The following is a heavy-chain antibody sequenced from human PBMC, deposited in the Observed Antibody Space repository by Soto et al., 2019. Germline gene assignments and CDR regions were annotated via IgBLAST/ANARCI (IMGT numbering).Heavy chain of an antibody. D-gene: IGHD3-10*01. CDR2: ISVSGANT. V-gene: IGHV3-23*01. J-gene: IGHJ4*02. Sequence: GGSLRLSCAASGFTFSTYAMSWVRQAPGEGLEWVSGISVSGANTYYADSVKGRFTISRDNSKNTLYLQMNNLRAEDTAVYYCADGGEWAFNFVYWGQGTQVTVSS. CDR1: GFTFSTYA. CDR3: ADGGEWAFNFVY.